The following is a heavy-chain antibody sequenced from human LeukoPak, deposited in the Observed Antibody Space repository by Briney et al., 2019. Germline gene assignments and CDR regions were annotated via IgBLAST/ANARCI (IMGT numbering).Heavy chain of an antibody. Sequence: GGSLRLSCAASGFTFNRYWMSWVRQAPGKGLEWVANIKQDGSEKYYADPVKGRFTISRDNAQNSVYLQMNSVRAEDTAVYYCARIGYSSSCFDYWGQGTPVTVSS. CDR3: ARIGYSSSCFDY. D-gene: IGHD6-13*01. CDR2: IKQDGSEK. V-gene: IGHV3-7*01. CDR1: GFTFNRYW. J-gene: IGHJ4*02.